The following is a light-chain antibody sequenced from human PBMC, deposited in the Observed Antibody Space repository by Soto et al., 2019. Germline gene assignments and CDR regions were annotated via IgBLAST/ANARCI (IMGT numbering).Light chain of an antibody. CDR1: QTVSSTY. CDR2: DSS. J-gene: IGKJ5*01. CDR3: QQLGSSPIT. Sequence: EIVLTQSPGTLSLAPGERATLSCRISQTVSSTYFAWYQQRPGQSPRLLFYDSSTRAAGIPDRFSCSGSGRDFTLTINRLEPEDSAVYYCQQLGSSPITFGQGTRLEIK. V-gene: IGKV3-20*01.